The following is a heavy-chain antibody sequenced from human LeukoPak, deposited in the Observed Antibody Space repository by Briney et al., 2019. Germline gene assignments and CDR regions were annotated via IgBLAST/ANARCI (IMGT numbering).Heavy chain of an antibody. CDR3: ASAEGPMVRPFDS. Sequence: PGGSLRLSCAASGFTFSSYAMSWVRQAPGKGLECVSSISGSGGSTYYADSVKGRFTISRDNSKNTLYLQMNILRAEDTAVYYCASAEGPMVRPFDSWGQGTLVTVSS. CDR2: ISGSGGST. CDR1: GFTFSSYA. V-gene: IGHV3-23*01. J-gene: IGHJ4*02. D-gene: IGHD3-10*01.